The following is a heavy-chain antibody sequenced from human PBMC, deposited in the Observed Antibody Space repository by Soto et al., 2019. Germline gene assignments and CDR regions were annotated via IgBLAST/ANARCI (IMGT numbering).Heavy chain of an antibody. D-gene: IGHD3-10*01. V-gene: IGHV1-69*02. CDR1: GGTFSSYT. Sequence: QVQLVQSGAEVKKPGSSVKVSCKASGGTFSSYTISWVRQAPGQGLEWMGRIIPILGIANYAQKFQGRVTITADKSTSTAYMELSSLRSEDTAVYYCASGGSGSYSFDYWGQRTLVTVSS. CDR3: ASGGSGSYSFDY. J-gene: IGHJ4*02. CDR2: IIPILGIA.